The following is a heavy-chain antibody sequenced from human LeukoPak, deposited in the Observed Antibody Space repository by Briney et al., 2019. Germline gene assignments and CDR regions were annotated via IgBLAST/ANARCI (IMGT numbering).Heavy chain of an antibody. CDR1: GFTFSSYE. J-gene: IGHJ4*02. Sequence: GGSLRLSCAASGFTFSSYEMNWVRQAPGKGLEWVSSISSSSSYIYYADSVKGRFTISRDNAKNSLYLQMNSLRAEDTAVYYCARGATGTTKFDYWGQGTLVTVSS. CDR3: ARGATGTTKFDY. D-gene: IGHD1-1*01. CDR2: ISSSSSYI. V-gene: IGHV3-21*01.